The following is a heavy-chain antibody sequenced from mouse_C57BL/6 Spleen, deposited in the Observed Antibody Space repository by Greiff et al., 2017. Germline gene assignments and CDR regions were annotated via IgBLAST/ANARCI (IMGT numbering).Heavy chain of an antibody. CDR3: ARLRGYYYGSYYFDY. CDR1: GYTFTSYW. J-gene: IGHJ2*01. CDR2: IYPGSGST. Sequence: VQLQQPGAELVKPGASVKMSCKASGYTFTSYWITWVKQRPGQGLEWIGDIYPGSGSTNYNEKFKSKATLTVDTSSSTAYMQLSSLTSEDSAVYYCARLRGYYYGSYYFDYWGQGTTLTVSS. V-gene: IGHV1-55*01. D-gene: IGHD1-1*01.